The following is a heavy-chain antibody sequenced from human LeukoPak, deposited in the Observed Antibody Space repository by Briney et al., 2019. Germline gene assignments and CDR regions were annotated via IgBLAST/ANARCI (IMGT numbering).Heavy chain of an antibody. D-gene: IGHD1-26*01. Sequence: SQTLSLTCAISGDSVSSNSAAWNWIRQSPSRGPEWLGRTYYRSKWYYDYAVAVKSRISINPDTSKNQFSLQLSSVTPEDTAVYYCARDPVGGSTIFDYWGQGTLVTVSS. J-gene: IGHJ4*02. CDR2: TYYRSKWYY. V-gene: IGHV6-1*01. CDR1: GDSVSSNSAA. CDR3: ARDPVGGSTIFDY.